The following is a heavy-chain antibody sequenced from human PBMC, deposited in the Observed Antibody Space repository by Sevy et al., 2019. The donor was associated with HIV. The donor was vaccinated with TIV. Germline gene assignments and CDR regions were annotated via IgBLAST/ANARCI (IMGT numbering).Heavy chain of an antibody. CDR2: IKQDGSET. D-gene: IGHD3-9*01. J-gene: IGHJ4*02. CDR3: ARLPTALQSFNYLLSTYFDS. Sequence: GGSLRLSCAASGFDFNKHWMSWVRRAPEKGLEWVANIKQDGSETYYVDSLKGRFTISRDNAKNSLSLQINNLRAEDTAVYYCARLPTALQSFNYLLSTYFDSWGQGTLVTVSS. V-gene: IGHV3-7*01. CDR1: GFDFNKHW.